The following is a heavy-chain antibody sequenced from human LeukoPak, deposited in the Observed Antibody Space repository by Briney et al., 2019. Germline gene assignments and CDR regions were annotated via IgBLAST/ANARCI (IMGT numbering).Heavy chain of an antibody. Sequence: SETLSLTCAVYGGSFSGYYWCWIRQPPGKGLEWIGEINHSGSTNYNPSLKSRVTISVDTSKNQFSLKLSSVTAADTAVYYCARGPTVVTRASDYWGQGTLVTVSS. CDR3: ARGPTVVTRASDY. CDR2: INHSGST. CDR1: GGSFSGYY. D-gene: IGHD4-23*01. V-gene: IGHV4-34*01. J-gene: IGHJ4*02.